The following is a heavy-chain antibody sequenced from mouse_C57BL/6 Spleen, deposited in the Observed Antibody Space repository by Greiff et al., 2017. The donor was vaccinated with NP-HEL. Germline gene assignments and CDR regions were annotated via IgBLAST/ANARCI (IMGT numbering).Heavy chain of an antibody. CDR3: ASYYYGSSHVYYAMDY. D-gene: IGHD1-1*01. V-gene: IGHV14-2*01. CDR2: IDPEDGET. Sequence: EVQLQESGAELVKPGASVKLSCTASGFNIKDYYMHWVKQRTEQGLEWIGRIDPEDGETKYAPKFQGKATITADTSSNTAYLQLSRLTSEDTAVYYCASYYYGSSHVYYAMDYWGQGTSVTGSS. J-gene: IGHJ4*01. CDR1: GFNIKDYY.